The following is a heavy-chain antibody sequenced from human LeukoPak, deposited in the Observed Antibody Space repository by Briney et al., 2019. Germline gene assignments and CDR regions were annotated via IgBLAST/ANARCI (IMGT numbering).Heavy chain of an antibody. CDR1: GYNFTGYY. Sequence: ASVKVSCTASGYNFTGYYLYWVRQAPGQGLEWMGWINPNSGDTNYAQKFLGRVTMTRDTSVSTAYMELSSLRSDDTAMYYCASGTNPSRWYYYMDVWGKGTTVTISS. CDR2: INPNSGDT. CDR3: ASGTNPSRWYYYMDV. J-gene: IGHJ6*03. V-gene: IGHV1-2*02. D-gene: IGHD1-14*01.